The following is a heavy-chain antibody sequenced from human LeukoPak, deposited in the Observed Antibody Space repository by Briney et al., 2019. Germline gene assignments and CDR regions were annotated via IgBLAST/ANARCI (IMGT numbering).Heavy chain of an antibody. CDR1: GFTFSSYA. V-gene: IGHV3-73*01. CDR2: IRSKANSYAT. Sequence: GGSLRLSCAASGFTFSSYAMSWVRQAPGKGLEWVGRIRSKANSYATAYAASVKGRFTISREDSKNTAYLQMNSLKTEDTAVYYCTPTEGGYWGQGTLVTVSS. J-gene: IGHJ4*02. CDR3: TPTEGGY.